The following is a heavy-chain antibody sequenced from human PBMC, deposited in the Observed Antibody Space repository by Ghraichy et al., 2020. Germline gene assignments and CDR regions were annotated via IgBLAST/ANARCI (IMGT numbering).Heavy chain of an antibody. V-gene: IGHV3-74*01. J-gene: IGHJ6*02. CDR2: INSDGSST. CDR1: GFTFSSYW. Sequence: SCAASGFTFSSYWMHWVRQAPGKGLVWVSRINSDGSSTSYADSVKGRFTISRDNAKNTLYLQMNSLRAEDTAVYYCARDEDYYDFWSGYYLNYYYGMDVWGQGTTVTVSS. D-gene: IGHD3-3*01. CDR3: ARDEDYYDFWSGYYLNYYYGMDV.